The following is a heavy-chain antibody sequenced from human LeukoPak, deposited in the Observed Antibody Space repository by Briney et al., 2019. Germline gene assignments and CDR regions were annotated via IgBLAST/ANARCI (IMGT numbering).Heavy chain of an antibody. CDR2: MYYRGST. CDR1: GGSISSSSHY. Sequence: KPSETLSLTCTVSGGSISSSSHYWGWIRQPPGKGLEWIGSMYYRGSTYHNPSLKSRFTISVDTSKNQFSLKLSSVTAADTAVYYCATTTIRLGYWGQGTLVTVSS. CDR3: ATTTIRLGY. D-gene: IGHD1-26*01. V-gene: IGHV4-39*07. J-gene: IGHJ4*02.